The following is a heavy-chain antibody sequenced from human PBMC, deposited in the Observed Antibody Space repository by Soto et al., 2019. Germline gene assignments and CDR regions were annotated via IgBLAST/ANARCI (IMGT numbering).Heavy chain of an antibody. CDR3: AAPTGLSYYYGSGYYYDFDY. Sequence: ASVKVSCKASGFTFTSSAVQWVRQARGQRLEWIGWIVVGSGHTNYAQKFQERVTITTDMSTSTAYMELSSLRSEDTAVYYCAAPTGLSYYYGSGYYYDFDYWGQGTLVTVSS. J-gene: IGHJ4*02. D-gene: IGHD3-10*01. CDR1: GFTFTSSA. CDR2: IVVGSGHT. V-gene: IGHV1-58*01.